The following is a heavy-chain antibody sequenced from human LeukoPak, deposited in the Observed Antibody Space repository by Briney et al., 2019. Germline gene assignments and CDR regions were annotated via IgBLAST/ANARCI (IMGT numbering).Heavy chain of an antibody. CDR1: GGSISSGGYY. D-gene: IGHD5-24*01. CDR2: IYYSGST. V-gene: IGHV4-31*03. CDR3: ARQRWLQLTYLDL. J-gene: IGHJ2*01. Sequence: PSETLSLTCTVSGGSISSGGYYWSWNRQHPGKGLEWIGYIYYSGSTYYNPSLKSRVTISVDTSKNQFSLTLSSVPAAHPAVYYCARQRWLQLTYLDLWGRGTLVTVSS.